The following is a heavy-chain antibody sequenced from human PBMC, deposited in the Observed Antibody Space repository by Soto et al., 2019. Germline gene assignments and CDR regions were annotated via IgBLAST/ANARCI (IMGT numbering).Heavy chain of an antibody. D-gene: IGHD6-13*01. CDR3: ARRGYGSRWPNVYMDV. J-gene: IGHJ6*03. CDR2: ISNNGAHT. CDR1: GFTFSNYE. Sequence: ESGGGLVQPGWSLRLSCAASGFTFSNYEMHWVRQAPGKGLEYVSGISNNGAHTDYAKSVKGRFTISRDNSENTLYLQMGSLRAEDMALYYCARRGYGSRWPNVYMDVWGKGTTVTVS. V-gene: IGHV3-64*01.